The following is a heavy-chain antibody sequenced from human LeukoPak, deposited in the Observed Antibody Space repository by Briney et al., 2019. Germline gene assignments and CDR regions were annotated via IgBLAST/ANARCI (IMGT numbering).Heavy chain of an antibody. J-gene: IGHJ5*02. CDR2: ISYSGST. V-gene: IGHV4-34*01. D-gene: IGHD6-13*01. CDR1: GGSFSGYY. Sequence: SETLSLTCAVYGGSFSGYYWNWIRQPPGKGLEWIGMISYSGSTHYNASLKSRVTISVDTSKNQFSMKLRSVTATDTAVYYCARYSSSLGWFDPWGQGIVVTVSS. CDR3: ARYSSSLGWFDP.